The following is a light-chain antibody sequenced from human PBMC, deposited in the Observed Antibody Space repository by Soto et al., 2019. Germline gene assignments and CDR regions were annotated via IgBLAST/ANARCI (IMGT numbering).Light chain of an antibody. CDR3: SSYERGPLYV. CDR1: SSDVGGYNY. J-gene: IGLJ1*01. Sequence: QSALSQPASVSGSPGQSITISCAGTSSDVGGYNYVSWYQQHPGKAPKLMISEVSNRPSGVSNRFSGSKSGNTASLTISGLQAEDEADYYCSSYERGPLYVFGTGTKVTLL. V-gene: IGLV2-14*01. CDR2: EVS.